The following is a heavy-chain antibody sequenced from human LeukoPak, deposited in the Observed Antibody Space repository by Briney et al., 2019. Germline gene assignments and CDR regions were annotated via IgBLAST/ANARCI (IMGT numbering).Heavy chain of an antibody. CDR3: AREPGYSYGY. J-gene: IGHJ4*02. CDR2: YDPEDGET. D-gene: IGHD5-18*01. Sequence: WASVKVSCKVSGYTLSELFMHWVRQAPGKGLEWMGGYDPEDGETIYAQKFQGRVTMTEDTWTETAYMELSSLRSEDTAVYYCAREPGYSYGYWGQGTLVTVSS. CDR1: GYTLSELF. V-gene: IGHV1-24*01.